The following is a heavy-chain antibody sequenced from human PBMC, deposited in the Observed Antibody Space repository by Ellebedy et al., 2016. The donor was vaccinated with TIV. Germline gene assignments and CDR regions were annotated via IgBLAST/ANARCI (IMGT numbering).Heavy chain of an antibody. Sequence: GESLKISCAASGFTFSNYNINWVRQAPGKGLEWVSYISSGSRTIYYADSVKGRFTISRDNAKSPLYLQMNGLRDEDTAVYYCARGSSGWSKYYFDSWGQGTLVTVSS. CDR1: GFTFSNYN. D-gene: IGHD6-19*01. J-gene: IGHJ4*02. CDR3: ARGSSGWSKYYFDS. CDR2: ISSGSRTI. V-gene: IGHV3-48*02.